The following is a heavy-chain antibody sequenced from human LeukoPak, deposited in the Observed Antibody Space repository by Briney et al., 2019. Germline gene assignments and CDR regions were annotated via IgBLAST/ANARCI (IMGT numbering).Heavy chain of an antibody. CDR3: AREIAGGFRVVNPTFDP. V-gene: IGHV3-48*01. CDR2: ISSSSSTI. Sequence: GGSLRLSCAASGFTFSSYSMNWVRQAPGKGLEWVSYISSSSSTIYHADSVKGRFTISRDNAKNSLYLQMNSLRAEDTAVYYCAREIAGGFRVVNPTFDPWGQGTLVTVSS. CDR1: GFTFSSYS. D-gene: IGHD3-3*01. J-gene: IGHJ5*02.